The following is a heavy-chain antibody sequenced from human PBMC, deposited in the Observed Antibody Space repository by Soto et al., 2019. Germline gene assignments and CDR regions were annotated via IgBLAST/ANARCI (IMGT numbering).Heavy chain of an antibody. J-gene: IGHJ4*02. CDR2: ISWNSGGI. CDR3: AKEGYDSGWYWDS. Sequence: SLRLSCAASGFTFDDYAMHWVRQGPGKGLEWVSGISWNSGGIGYAASVKGRFNMSRDNSKNMLYPQMNSLRAEDTAVYYCAKEGYDSGWYWDSWGQGALVTVSS. V-gene: IGHV3-9*01. D-gene: IGHD6-19*01. CDR1: GFTFDDYA.